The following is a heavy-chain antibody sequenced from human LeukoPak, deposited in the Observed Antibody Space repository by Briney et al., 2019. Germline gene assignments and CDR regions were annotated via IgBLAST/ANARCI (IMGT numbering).Heavy chain of an antibody. Sequence: GGSLRLSCAASGFTFSSYSVTRVRQAPGKGLEWVSGITATGGSTYYADSVKGRFTISRDNSKNTLYLRMNSLRAEDTAIYYCTKDALISYRGAWSHSDYWGQGTLVTVSS. CDR3: TKDALISYRGAWSHSDY. CDR1: GFTFSSYS. D-gene: IGHD2-2*01. CDR2: ITATGGST. J-gene: IGHJ4*02. V-gene: IGHV3-23*01.